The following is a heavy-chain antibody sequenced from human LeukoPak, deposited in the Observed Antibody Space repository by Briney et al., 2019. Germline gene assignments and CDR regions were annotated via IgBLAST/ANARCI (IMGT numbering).Heavy chain of an antibody. D-gene: IGHD6-19*01. CDR1: GFTFSNYA. Sequence: GGSLRLSCAAPGFTFSNYAMSWVRQTPGKGLDWVSGISVSGATTYYANSVKGRFTISRDNSKNTLNLQMNSLRAEDTAVYYCARDPSGSSSGWYHFDYWGQGSLVTVSS. CDR3: ARDPSGSSSGWYHFDY. J-gene: IGHJ4*02. CDR2: ISVSGATT. V-gene: IGHV3-23*01.